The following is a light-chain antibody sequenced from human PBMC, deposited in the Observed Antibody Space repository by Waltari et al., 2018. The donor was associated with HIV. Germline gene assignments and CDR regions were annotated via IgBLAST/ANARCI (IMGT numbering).Light chain of an antibody. CDR2: GAS. CDR3: QQYGRSPTA. V-gene: IGKV3-20*01. CDR1: QTLTTTS. Sequence: EIVLMQSPGTLSLSPGERATLSCRASQTLTTTSLAWYQQRPGQAPRLLIHGASSRATGIPDRFVGSGSGTDFSLNITRLQPEDFAVYYCQQYGRSPTAFGGGTQVQIK. J-gene: IGKJ4*01.